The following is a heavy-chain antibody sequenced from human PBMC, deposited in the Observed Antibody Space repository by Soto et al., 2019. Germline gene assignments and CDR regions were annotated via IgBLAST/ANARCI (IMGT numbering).Heavy chain of an antibody. D-gene: IGHD3-10*01. CDR1: GGSISSTGHY. CDR2: IYYAGSP. V-gene: IGHV4-39*01. CDR3: ARLRGVAPVDS. Sequence: QLQLQESGPGLVKPSETLSLTCSVSGGSISSTGHYWGWIRQPPGKGLEWIGNIYYAGSPYYTPSLKRLATISADTSKNHFALALTSVTAADAAADYCARLRGVAPVDSWGRGALVT. J-gene: IGHJ4*02.